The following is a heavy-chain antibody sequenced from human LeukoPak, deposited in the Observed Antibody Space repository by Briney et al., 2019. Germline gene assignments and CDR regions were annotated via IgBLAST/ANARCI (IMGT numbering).Heavy chain of an antibody. CDR3: SRVVGWQLVCGGAFDI. Sequence: PGGSLRLSCAASGFTLSTYWMSWVRQATGKVLEWVANIKQDGSENYYVGSVKGRFTISRDNAKNSLYAQMNSLRAEDTAVYYCSRVVGWQLVCGGAFDIWGQGTMVTVSS. V-gene: IGHV3-7*01. CDR2: IKQDGSEN. CDR1: GFTLSTYW. J-gene: IGHJ3*02. D-gene: IGHD6-13*01.